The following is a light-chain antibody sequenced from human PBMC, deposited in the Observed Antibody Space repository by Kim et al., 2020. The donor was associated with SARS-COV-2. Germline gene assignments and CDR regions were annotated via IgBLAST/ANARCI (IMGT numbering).Light chain of an antibody. J-gene: IGLJ1*01. CDR1: KLGDKY. CDR3: QVWDSRTYV. V-gene: IGLV3-1*01. Sequence: SVSPGQTASITCSGDKLGDKYTCWYQQKAGQSPVLVIYDNIKRPSGIPERFSGSNSGNTATLTISGTQGVDEADYYCQVWDSRTYVFGTGTKVTVL. CDR2: DNI.